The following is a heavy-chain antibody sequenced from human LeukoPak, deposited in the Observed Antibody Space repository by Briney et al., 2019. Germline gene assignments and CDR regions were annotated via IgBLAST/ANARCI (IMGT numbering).Heavy chain of an antibody. CDR2: ISVSATNT. V-gene: IGHV3-23*01. J-gene: IGHJ1*01. CDR3: ATITSMRVVLIS. D-gene: IGHD3-22*01. CDR1: GFTFSSFD. Sequence: GGSLRLSCAASGFTFSSFDMTWVRQAPGKGLEWVSTISVSATNTYYADSVKGRFTISRDNSKNTLYLPMNSLRADDTAVYYCATITSMRVVLISWGQGTLVTVSS.